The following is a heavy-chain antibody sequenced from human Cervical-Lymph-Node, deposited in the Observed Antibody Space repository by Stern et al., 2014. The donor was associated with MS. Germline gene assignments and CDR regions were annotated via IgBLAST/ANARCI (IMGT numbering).Heavy chain of an antibody. CDR3: ARHVQGFDY. Sequence: EVQLVESGAEVKKPGESLKISCKLSGYSFTIYYIAWVRQMPGKGLEWMGVIYPYDSDTTYSPSFQGQVTISDDKSITTAYLQWSSLRASDTAMYYCARHVQGFDYWGQGTLVTVSS. CDR1: GYSFTIYY. J-gene: IGHJ4*02. CDR2: IYPYDSDT. V-gene: IGHV5-51*01.